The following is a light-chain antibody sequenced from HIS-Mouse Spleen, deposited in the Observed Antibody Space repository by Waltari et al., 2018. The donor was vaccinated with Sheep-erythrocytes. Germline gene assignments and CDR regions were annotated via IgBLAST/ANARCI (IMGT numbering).Light chain of an antibody. CDR3: SSYTSSSTLYV. V-gene: IGLV2-14*03. CDR1: SSYVGGYKY. CDR2: DVS. Sequence: QSALTQPASVSGSPGQSITIPCTGTSSYVGGYKYVSWYQQHPGKAPKVMIYDVSNRPSGVSNRFSGSKSGNTASLTISGLQAEDEADYYCSSYTSSSTLYVFGTGTKVTVL. J-gene: IGLJ1*01.